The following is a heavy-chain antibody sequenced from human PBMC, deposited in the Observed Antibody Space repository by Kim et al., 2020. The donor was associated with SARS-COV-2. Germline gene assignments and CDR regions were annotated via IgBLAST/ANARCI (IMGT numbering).Heavy chain of an antibody. V-gene: IGHV1-69*06. D-gene: IGHD3-22*01. CDR1: GGTFSNYA. J-gene: IGHJ6*02. CDR2: IIPTSDTS. Sequence: SVKVSCKASGGTFSNYAISWVRQAPGQGLEWLGGIIPTSDTSNYGQKFQGRVTITADKSTTTAFMELTGLRSEDTAIYYGARDGFRDYYDSSSRYYQYYAIDVRGQGTTLPVPS. CDR3: ARDGFRDYYDSSSRYYQYYAIDV.